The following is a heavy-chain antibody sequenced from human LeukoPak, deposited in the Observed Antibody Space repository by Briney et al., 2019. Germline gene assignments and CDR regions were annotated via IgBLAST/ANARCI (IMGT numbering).Heavy chain of an antibody. CDR1: GFTFSIYV. J-gene: IGHJ4*02. Sequence: PGRSLRLSCAASGFTFSIYVMHSVPQAPGKGLEWVAVIWYDGSNKYYADSVKGRFTISRDNSKNTLYLQMNSLRAQDTAVYYCARAGTTYYYDSSGVPFDYCFQGTLVTVSS. CDR3: ARAGTTYYYDSSGVPFDY. CDR2: IWYDGSNK. V-gene: IGHV3-33*01. D-gene: IGHD3-22*01.